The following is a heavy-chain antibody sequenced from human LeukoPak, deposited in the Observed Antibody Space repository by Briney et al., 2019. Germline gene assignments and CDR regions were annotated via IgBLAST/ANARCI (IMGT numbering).Heavy chain of an antibody. CDR1: GFTFSGYV. CDR2: ISSNGGST. CDR3: ARDPGSFPGYYFDY. V-gene: IGHV3-64*01. D-gene: IGHD6-13*01. Sequence: PGGSLRLSCAASGFTFSGYVMHWVRQAPGKGLEYVSAISSNGGSTYYANSVKGRFTISRDNSKNTLYLQMGSLRAEDMAVYYCARDPGSFPGYYFDYWGQGTLVTVSS. J-gene: IGHJ4*02.